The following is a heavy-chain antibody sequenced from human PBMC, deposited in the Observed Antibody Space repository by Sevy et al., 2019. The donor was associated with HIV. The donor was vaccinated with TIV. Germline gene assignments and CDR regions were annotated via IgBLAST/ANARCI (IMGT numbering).Heavy chain of an antibody. Sequence: GGSLRLSCAASGFTFSSYSMNWVRQVPGKGLEWVSSIILSNTSSYIYYADSVKGRFTISRDNAKNSLYLKMNSLRAEDTAVYYCARERGRIQLRSVDYWGQGTLVTVSS. CDR2: IILSNTSSYI. D-gene: IGHD5-18*01. CDR1: GFTFSSYS. J-gene: IGHJ4*02. V-gene: IGHV3-21*01. CDR3: ARERGRIQLRSVDY.